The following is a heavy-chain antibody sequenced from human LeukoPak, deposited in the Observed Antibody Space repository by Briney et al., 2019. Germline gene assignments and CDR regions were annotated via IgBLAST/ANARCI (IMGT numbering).Heavy chain of an antibody. V-gene: IGHV4-38-2*01. J-gene: IGHJ5*02. CDR3: ARLYSYYDFWSGYFNWFDP. CDR2: IYHSGST. D-gene: IGHD3-3*01. CDR1: GYSISSGYY. Sequence: PSETLSLTCAVSGYSISSGYYWGWIRQPPGKGLEWIGSIYHSGSTYYNPSLKSRVTISVDTSKNQFFLKLSSVTAADTAVYYCARLYSYYDFWSGYFNWFDPWGQGTLVTVSS.